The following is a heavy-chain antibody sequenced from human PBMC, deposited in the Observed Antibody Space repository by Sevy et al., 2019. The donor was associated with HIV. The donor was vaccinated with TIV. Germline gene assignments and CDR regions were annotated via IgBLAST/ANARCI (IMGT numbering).Heavy chain of an antibody. CDR3: ARRGYSSSSNAFDI. D-gene: IGHD6-13*01. Sequence: GGSLRLSCAASGFTFSSYSMNWVRQAPGKGLEWVSYISSGSSTIYYADSVKGRFTISRDNAKNSLYLQMNSLRAEDTAVYYCARRGYSSSSNAFDIWGQGTMVTVSS. V-gene: IGHV3-48*01. J-gene: IGHJ3*02. CDR1: GFTFSSYS. CDR2: ISSGSSTI.